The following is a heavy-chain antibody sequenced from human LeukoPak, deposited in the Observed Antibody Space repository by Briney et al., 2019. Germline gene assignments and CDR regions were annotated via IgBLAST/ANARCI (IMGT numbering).Heavy chain of an antibody. CDR2: ISSSSSTI. CDR1: GFTFSSYS. D-gene: IGHD2-15*01. V-gene: IGHV3-48*01. J-gene: IGHJ4*02. Sequence: VGSLRLSCAASGFTFSSYSMNWVRQAPGKGLGWVSYISSSSSTIYYADSVKGRFTISRDNAKNSLYLQMNSLRAEDTAVYYCARGSCSSGSCYGPYWGQGTLVTVSS. CDR3: ARGSCSSGSCYGPY.